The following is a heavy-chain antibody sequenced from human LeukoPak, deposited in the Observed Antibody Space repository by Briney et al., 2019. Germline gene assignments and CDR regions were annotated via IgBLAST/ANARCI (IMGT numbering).Heavy chain of an antibody. J-gene: IGHJ4*02. D-gene: IGHD3-22*01. CDR2: ISSGSSFI. V-gene: IGHV3-21*01. Sequence: PGGSLRLSCAASGFTFSTYSMDWVRQAPGKGLEWVSSISSGSSFIYYADSVRGRFTISRDNAKNSLFLQMNSLRAEDTAVYYCARESSGYFYWGQGTLVTVSS. CDR3: ARESSGYFY. CDR1: GFTFSTYS.